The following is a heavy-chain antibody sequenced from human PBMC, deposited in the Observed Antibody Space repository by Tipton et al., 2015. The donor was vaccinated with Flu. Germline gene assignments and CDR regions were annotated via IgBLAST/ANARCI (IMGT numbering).Heavy chain of an antibody. V-gene: IGHV4-38-2*01. J-gene: IGHJ4*02. CDR2: INHSGST. D-gene: IGHD4-11*01. CDR1: GYSISSGYY. CDR3: ARGGRTTVTPDY. Sequence: GLVKPPETLSLTCAVSGYSISSGYYWGWIRQPPGKGLEWIGEINHSGSTNYNPSLKSRVTISVDTSKNQFSLKLSSVTAADTAVYYCARGGRTTVTPDYWGQGTLVTVSS.